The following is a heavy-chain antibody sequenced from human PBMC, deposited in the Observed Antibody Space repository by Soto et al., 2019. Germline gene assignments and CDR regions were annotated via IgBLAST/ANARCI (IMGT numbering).Heavy chain of an antibody. D-gene: IGHD3-16*01. CDR3: ARDGAVPYGMDV. CDR1: GASISSGGYY. V-gene: IGHV4-31*03. J-gene: IGHJ6*02. Sequence: QVQLQESGPGLVKPSQTLSRTCTVTGASISSGGYYWSWIRQHPGKGLEWIGYIYNSGPTYYNPPFKRRSTISVDTSKNQFSLKVTSVTAADTAMYYCARDGAVPYGMDVWGHGTTVTVSS. CDR2: IYNSGPT.